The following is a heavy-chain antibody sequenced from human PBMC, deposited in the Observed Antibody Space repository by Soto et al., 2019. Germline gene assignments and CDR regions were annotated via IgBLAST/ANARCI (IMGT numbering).Heavy chain of an antibody. J-gene: IGHJ6*02. V-gene: IGHV3-30-3*01. CDR3: ARDRDYYYGMDV. Sequence: QVQLVESGGGVVQPGRSLRLSCAASGFTFSSYAMHWVRQAPGKGLEWVAVISYDGSNKYYAHSVKGRFTISRDNSKNTLYLQMNSLRAEDTAVYYCARDRDYYYGMDVWGQGTTVTVSS. CDR1: GFTFSSYA. CDR2: ISYDGSNK.